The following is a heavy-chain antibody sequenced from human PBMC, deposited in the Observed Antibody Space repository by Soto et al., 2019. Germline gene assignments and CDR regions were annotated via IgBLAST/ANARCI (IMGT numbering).Heavy chain of an antibody. Sequence: PSETLSLTCTVSGGSISSGDYYWSWIRQPPGKGLEWIGYIYYSGSTYYTPSLKSRLTISVDTSKNQFSLKLSSVTAADTAVYYCAGPLWGATRVCGIDAFDMWGEGTMVTVAS. D-gene: IGHD1-26*01. V-gene: IGHV4-30-4*01. J-gene: IGHJ3*02. CDR2: IYYSGST. CDR3: AGPLWGATRVCGIDAFDM. CDR1: GGSISSGDYY.